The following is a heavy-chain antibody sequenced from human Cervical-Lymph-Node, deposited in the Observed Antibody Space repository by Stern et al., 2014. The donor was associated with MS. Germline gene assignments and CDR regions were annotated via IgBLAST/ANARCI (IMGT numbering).Heavy chain of an antibody. CDR1: GFTFSRYW. V-gene: IGHV3-7*01. D-gene: IGHD3-22*01. J-gene: IGHJ4*02. CDR2: IKQDGSEK. Sequence: VQLVESGGGLVQPGGSLRLSCAASGFTFSRYWMSWVRQAPGKGLEGEANIKQDGSEKYYVDSVKGRFTISRDNAKKSLYLQMNSLRAEDTAVYYCARPNLPTYYYDSSGSYDYWGQGTLVTVSS. CDR3: ARPNLPTYYYDSSGSYDY.